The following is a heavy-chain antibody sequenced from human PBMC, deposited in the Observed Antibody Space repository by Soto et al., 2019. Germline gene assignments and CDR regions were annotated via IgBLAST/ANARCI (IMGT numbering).Heavy chain of an antibody. V-gene: IGHV2-5*02. CDR1: GFSLSTSGVG. J-gene: IGHJ5*02. Sequence: QITLKESGPTLVKPTQTLTLTCTFSGFSLSTSGVGVGWIRQPPGKALEWLALIYWDDDKRYSPSLKSRLTTTKDTSKNQVVLTMTKRDPVDTATYYDAHAYGSGNELGFDPWGQGTLVTVSS. CDR3: AHAYGSGNELGFDP. CDR2: IYWDDDK. D-gene: IGHD3-10*01.